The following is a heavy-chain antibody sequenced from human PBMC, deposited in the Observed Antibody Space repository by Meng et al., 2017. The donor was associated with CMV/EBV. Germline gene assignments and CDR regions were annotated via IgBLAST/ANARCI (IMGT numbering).Heavy chain of an antibody. V-gene: IGHV3-48*04. CDR1: GFTFSSYS. D-gene: IGHD1-26*01. CDR3: ARWEMVGAKSRFDY. J-gene: IGHJ4*02. Sequence: GESLKISCAASGFTFSSYSMTWVRQASGKGLEWVSYITTSSSIMYYADSVKGRFTISRDNAKNSLYLQMNSLRAEDTAVYYCARWEMVGAKSRFDYWGQGTLVTVSS. CDR2: ITTSSSIM.